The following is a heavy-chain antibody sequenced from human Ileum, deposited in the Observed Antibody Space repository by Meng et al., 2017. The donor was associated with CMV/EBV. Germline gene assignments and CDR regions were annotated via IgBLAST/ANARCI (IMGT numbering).Heavy chain of an antibody. Sequence: SVKVSCKASGYTFTSYDINWVRQATGQGLEWLGWMNSNSGNTGYAQKFQGRVTMTRNTSISTAYMELSSLRSEDTAVYYCARTYTSTGGGYSWFDPWGQGTLVTVSS. J-gene: IGHJ5*02. CDR3: ARTYTSTGGGYSWFDP. D-gene: IGHD3-10*01. CDR2: MNSNSGNT. V-gene: IGHV1-8*01. CDR1: GYTFTSYD.